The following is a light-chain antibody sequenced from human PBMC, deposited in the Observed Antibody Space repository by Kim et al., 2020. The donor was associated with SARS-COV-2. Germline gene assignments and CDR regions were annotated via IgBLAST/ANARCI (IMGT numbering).Light chain of an antibody. Sequence: APGKTARITCGGNDIGSKSVHWYQQKPGRAPVLLIYYDSDRPSGIPERFSGSTSGNTATLTISRVEAGDEADYYCQVWDSSSDHVVFGGGTQLTVL. V-gene: IGLV3-21*04. CDR3: QVWDSSSDHVV. CDR1: DIGSKS. J-gene: IGLJ2*01. CDR2: YDS.